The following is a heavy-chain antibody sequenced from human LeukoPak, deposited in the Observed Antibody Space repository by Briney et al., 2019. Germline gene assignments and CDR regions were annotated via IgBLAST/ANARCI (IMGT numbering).Heavy chain of an antibody. CDR3: ARETYYYGSGSPQGHGMDV. CDR2: IYYSGST. Sequence: PSETLSLTCTVSGGSISSYYWSWIRQPPGKGLEWIGYIYYSGSTNCNPSLKSRVTISVDTSKNQFSLKLSSVTAADTAVYYCARETYYYGSGSPQGHGMDVWGQGTTVTVSS. V-gene: IGHV4-59*01. D-gene: IGHD3-10*01. J-gene: IGHJ6*02. CDR1: GGSISSYY.